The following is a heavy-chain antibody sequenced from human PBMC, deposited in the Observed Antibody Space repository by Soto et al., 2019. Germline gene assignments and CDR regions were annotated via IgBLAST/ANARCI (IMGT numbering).Heavy chain of an antibody. CDR2: IYYSGST. Sequence: SETLSLTCTFSCGSIISYYWSWIRQPPGKGLEWIGYIYYSGSTNYNPSLKSRVTISVDTSKNQFSLKLSSVTAADTAVYYCARARGYSGYVQYNWFDPWGQGTLVTVS. CDR3: ARARGYSGYVQYNWFDP. V-gene: IGHV4-59*01. J-gene: IGHJ5*02. CDR1: CGSIISYY. D-gene: IGHD5-12*01.